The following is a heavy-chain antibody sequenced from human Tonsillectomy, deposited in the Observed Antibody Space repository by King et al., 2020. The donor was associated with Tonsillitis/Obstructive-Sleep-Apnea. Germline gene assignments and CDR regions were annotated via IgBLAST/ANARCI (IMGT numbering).Heavy chain of an antibody. CDR3: VRDLFEYDYDNSRSRYYYYMDV. D-gene: IGHD4-11*01. CDR2: IFFDESDK. Sequence: QLVQSGGGVVQPGRSLRLSCAASGFTFSSYAMHWVRQAPGKGLEWVAVIFFDESDKYYADSVKGRFTISRDNSKNTLYLQMNSLRAEDTAVYYCVRDLFEYDYDNSRSRYYYYMDVWGKGTTVTVSS. CDR1: GFTFSSYA. J-gene: IGHJ6*03. V-gene: IGHV3-30*04.